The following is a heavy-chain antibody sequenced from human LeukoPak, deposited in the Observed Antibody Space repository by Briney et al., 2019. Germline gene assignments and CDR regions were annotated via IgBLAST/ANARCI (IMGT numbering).Heavy chain of an antibody. J-gene: IGHJ4*02. D-gene: IGHD7-27*01. CDR3: ARDSQGLGY. V-gene: IGHV1-2*02. CDR2: INPNSGDT. CDR1: GYTFTSYD. Sequence: ASVKVSCKASGYTFTSYDINWVQQAPGQGFEWMAWINPNSGDTNDAQKFQGRVTLTWDTSISTAYMELSRLTSDDTAVYYCARDSQGLGYWGQGTLVTVSS.